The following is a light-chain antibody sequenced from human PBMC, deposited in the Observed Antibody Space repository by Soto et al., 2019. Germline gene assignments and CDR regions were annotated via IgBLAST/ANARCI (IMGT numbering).Light chain of an antibody. V-gene: IGLV1-40*01. CDR3: QSFDSALSAYV. J-gene: IGLJ1*01. CDR1: SSNIGAGYD. Sequence: QSVLTQPPSVSGAPGQRVVISCAGSSSNIGAGYDLHWYQHLPGTAPKLLIYDDNNRPSGVPDRFSGSRSGTSASLAFTGLQAEDEADYYCQSFDSALSAYVFGTGTKLTVL. CDR2: DDN.